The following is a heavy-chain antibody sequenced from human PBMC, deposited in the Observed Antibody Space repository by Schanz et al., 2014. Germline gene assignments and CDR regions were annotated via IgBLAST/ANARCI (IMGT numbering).Heavy chain of an antibody. J-gene: IGHJ6*03. Sequence: EVQVVESGGGLVQPDGSLRLSCTASGFNSDGYAMHWVRQAPGKGLEWVSNIPWNGAAIGYAGSVRGRFTISRDSAKNSLYLQMNSLRPEDTALYYCAKGSRSGSKVMDVWGKGTTVTVSS. CDR1: GFNSDGYA. V-gene: IGHV3-9*02. CDR2: IPWNGAAI. D-gene: IGHD3-10*01. CDR3: AKGSRSGSKVMDV.